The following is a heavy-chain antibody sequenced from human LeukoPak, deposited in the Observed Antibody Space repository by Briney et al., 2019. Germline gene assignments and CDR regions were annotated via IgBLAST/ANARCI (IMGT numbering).Heavy chain of an antibody. CDR2: IWYDGSNK. J-gene: IGHJ4*02. CDR3: YATEAY. CDR1: GFTFSSYG. Sequence: GGSLRLSCAASGFTFSSYGMHWVRQAPGKGLEWVAVIWYDGSNKYYSDSVKGRFTISRDNSKNTVYLQMDSLRVEDTAIYYCYATEAYWGQGPWSPSPQ. V-gene: IGHV3-33*01.